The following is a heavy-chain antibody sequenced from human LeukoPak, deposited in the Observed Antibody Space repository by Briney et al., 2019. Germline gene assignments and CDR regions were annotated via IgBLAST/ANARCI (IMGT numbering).Heavy chain of an antibody. D-gene: IGHD6-19*01. CDR2: FDPEDGET. CDR1: GYSLTELS. V-gene: IGHV1-24*01. Sequence: GASVKVSCKVSGYSLTELSMHWVRQAPGKGLEWMGGFDPEDGETIYAQKFQGRVTMTADTSADTAYMELSSLTAEDTAVYYCSGGRDAAVAGPGGYFDYWGQGSLVTVSS. J-gene: IGHJ4*02. CDR3: SGGRDAAVAGPGGYFDY.